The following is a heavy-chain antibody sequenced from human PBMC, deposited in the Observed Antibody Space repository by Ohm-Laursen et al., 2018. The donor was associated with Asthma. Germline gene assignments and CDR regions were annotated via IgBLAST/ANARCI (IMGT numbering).Heavy chain of an antibody. CDR2: INSDGSST. V-gene: IGHV3-74*01. CDR3: ARDSRSGSYYHDLDY. CDR1: GFTFSSYW. Sequence: SLRLSCAASGFTFSSYWMHRVRQAPGKGRVWVSRINSDGSSTSYADSVKGRFTISRDNAKNTLYLQMISLRAEDTAVYYCARDSRSGSYYHDLDYWGQGTLVTVSS. J-gene: IGHJ4*02. D-gene: IGHD1-26*01.